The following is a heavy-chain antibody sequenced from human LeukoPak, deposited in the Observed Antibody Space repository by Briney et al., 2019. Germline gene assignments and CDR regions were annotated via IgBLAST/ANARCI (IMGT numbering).Heavy chain of an antibody. Sequence: GGSLRLSCAASGFTFRTYVMHWVGQAPGKGLEWVAVISYDGSNKYYADSVKGRFTISRHNSKNTLYLQMNSLRAEDTAVYYCAKYGWFGSSDMGLWGQGTLVTVSS. J-gene: IGHJ4*02. CDR2: ISYDGSNK. CDR3: AKYGWFGSSDMGL. V-gene: IGHV3-30*18. CDR1: GFTFRTYV. D-gene: IGHD3-10*01.